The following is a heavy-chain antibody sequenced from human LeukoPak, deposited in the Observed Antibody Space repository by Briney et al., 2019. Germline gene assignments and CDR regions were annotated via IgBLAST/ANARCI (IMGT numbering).Heavy chain of an antibody. Sequence: SETLSLTCTVSGGSISSSSYYWGWIRQPPGKGPEWIGSIYYSGSTYYNPSLKSRVTISVDTSKNQFSLKLSSVTAADTAVYYCASHLGTGTRDYWGQGTLVTVSS. J-gene: IGHJ4*02. CDR2: IYYSGST. CDR3: ASHLGTGTRDY. D-gene: IGHD1-1*01. V-gene: IGHV4-39*01. CDR1: GGSISSSSYY.